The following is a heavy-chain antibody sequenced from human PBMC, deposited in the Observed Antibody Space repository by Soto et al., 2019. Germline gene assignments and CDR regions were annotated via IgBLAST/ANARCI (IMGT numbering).Heavy chain of an antibody. CDR1: GFTFSSYS. J-gene: IGHJ3*02. V-gene: IGHV3-21*01. CDR3: AIERAFGVVESDAFDI. CDR2: ISSSSSYI. Sequence: PGGSLRLSCAASGFTFSSYSMNWVRQAPGKGLEWVSSISSSSSYIYYADSVKGRFTISRDNAKNSLYLQMNSLRAEDTAVYYCAIERAFGVVESDAFDIWGQGTMVTVSS. D-gene: IGHD3-3*01.